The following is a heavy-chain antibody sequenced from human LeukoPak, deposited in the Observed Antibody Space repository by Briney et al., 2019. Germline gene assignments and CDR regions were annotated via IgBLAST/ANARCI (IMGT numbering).Heavy chain of an antibody. CDR3: ARNGGAFYDILTHVDY. Sequence: GGSLRLSCAASGFTFSSYSMNWVRQAPGKGLEWVSYISSSSSTIYYADSVKGRFTISRDNAKNSLYLQMNSLRAEDTAVYYCARNGGAFYDILTHVDYWGQGTLVIVSS. D-gene: IGHD3-9*01. J-gene: IGHJ4*02. V-gene: IGHV3-48*01. CDR1: GFTFSSYS. CDR2: ISSSSSTI.